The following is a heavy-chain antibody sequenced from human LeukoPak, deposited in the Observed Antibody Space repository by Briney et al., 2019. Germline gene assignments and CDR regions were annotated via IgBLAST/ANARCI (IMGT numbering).Heavy chain of an antibody. CDR2: INPNSGGT. V-gene: IGHV1-2*02. CDR1: GYTFTGYY. D-gene: IGHD5-18*01. CDR3: ASLDTAMVTNDAFDI. J-gene: IGHJ3*02. Sequence: ASVKVSCKASGYTFTGYYMHWMRQAPGQGLEWMGWINPNSGGTNYAQKFQGRVTMTRDTSISTAYMELSRLRSDDTAVYYCASLDTAMVTNDAFDIWGQGTMVTVSS.